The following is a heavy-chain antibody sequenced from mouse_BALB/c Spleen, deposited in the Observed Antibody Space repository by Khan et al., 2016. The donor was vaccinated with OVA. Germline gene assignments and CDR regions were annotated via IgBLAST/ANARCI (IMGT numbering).Heavy chain of an antibody. Sequence: EVELVESGGGLVKPGGSLKLSCAASGFTFSDYYMYWVRQTPEKRLEWVATISDGGSYTYYPDSVKGRFTISRDDVKNNLYLQGIGLKSEDSAMYYCARGFYGGPFIYWGQGTLVTVSA. CDR3: ARGFYGGPFIY. D-gene: IGHD1-1*02. CDR2: ISDGGSYT. V-gene: IGHV5-4*02. CDR1: GFTFSDYY. J-gene: IGHJ3*01.